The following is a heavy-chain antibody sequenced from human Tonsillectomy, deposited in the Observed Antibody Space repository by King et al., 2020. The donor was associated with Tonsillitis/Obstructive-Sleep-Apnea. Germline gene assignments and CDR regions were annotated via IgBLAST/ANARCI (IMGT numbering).Heavy chain of an antibody. Sequence: VQLVESGGGLVQPGGSLRLSCAASGFTFNSYSMSWVRQAPGKGLEWVSFIGRGSTTYYADSVKGRFTISRDNSKNTVYLQMNTLRAEDTAVYFCAGPRYCTSSSCYYFDYWGQGTLVTVSS. CDR1: GFTFNSYS. D-gene: IGHD2-2*01. CDR2: FIGRGSTT. CDR3: AGPRYCTSSSCYYFDY. V-gene: IGHV3-23*04. J-gene: IGHJ4*02.